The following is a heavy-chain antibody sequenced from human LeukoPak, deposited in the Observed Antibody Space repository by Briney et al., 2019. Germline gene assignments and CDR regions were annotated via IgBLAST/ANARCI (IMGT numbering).Heavy chain of an antibody. CDR3: ASRDVGYYYYYGMDV. J-gene: IGHJ6*02. D-gene: IGHD1-26*01. Sequence: SETLSLTCAVYGGSFSGYYWSWIRQPPGKGLEWIGEINHSGSTNYNPSLESRVTISVDTSKNQFSLKLSSVTAADTAVYYCASRDVGYYYYYGMDVWGQGTTVTVSS. V-gene: IGHV4-34*01. CDR2: INHSGST. CDR1: GGSFSGYY.